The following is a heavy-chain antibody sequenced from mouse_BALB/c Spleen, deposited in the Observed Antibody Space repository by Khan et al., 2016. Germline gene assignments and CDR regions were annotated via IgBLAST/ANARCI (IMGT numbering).Heavy chain of an antibody. J-gene: IGHJ2*01. V-gene: IGHV3-2*02. CDR3: ARRGSLFDY. D-gene: IGHD1-1*01. CDR1: GYSITSDYA. Sequence: EVQLQESGPGLVKPSQSLSLTCTVTGYSITSDYAWNWIRQFPGNKLEWMGYISYSGSTSYNPSLKSRISITRDTSKNQFFLQLNSVTTEGTATYYCARRGSLFDYWGQGTTLTVSS. CDR2: ISYSGST.